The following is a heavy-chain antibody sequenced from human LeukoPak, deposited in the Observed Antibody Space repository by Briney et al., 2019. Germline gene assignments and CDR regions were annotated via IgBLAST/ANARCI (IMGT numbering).Heavy chain of an antibody. Sequence: PGRSLRLSCAASGFTFSSYAMRWVRQAPGKGLEWVAVISYDGSNKYYADSVKGRFTISRDNSKNTLYLQMNSLRAEDTAVYYCARVIVVVPAAGGGDYWGQGTLVTVSS. V-gene: IGHV3-30*04. CDR3: ARVIVVVPAAGGGDY. CDR1: GFTFSSYA. D-gene: IGHD2-2*01. J-gene: IGHJ4*02. CDR2: ISYDGSNK.